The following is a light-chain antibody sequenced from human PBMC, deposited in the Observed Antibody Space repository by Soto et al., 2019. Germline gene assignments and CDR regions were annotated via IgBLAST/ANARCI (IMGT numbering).Light chain of an antibody. V-gene: IGKV1-39*01. J-gene: IGKJ1*01. Sequence: DIQMTQSPTSLSASVGDRVTITCRASQNIRSYLNWYQQIPGKAPNLLIYATSILQTRVPSRFSGSGTGTDFTLTINGLQPEDFATYYCQQGYTTRWTFGQGTKVEIK. CDR3: QQGYTTRWT. CDR1: QNIRSY. CDR2: ATS.